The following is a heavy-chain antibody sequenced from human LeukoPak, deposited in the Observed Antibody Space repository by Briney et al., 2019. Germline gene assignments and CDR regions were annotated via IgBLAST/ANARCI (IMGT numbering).Heavy chain of an antibody. Sequence: SETLSLTCTVSGGSVSSGSYYWSWIRQPPGKGLEWIGYVYYSGSTNYNPSLKSRVTMSVDTSKNQFSLKLTSLTAADTAVYYCARGGTRRITAVAGVTFDYWGQGTLVTVSS. CDR2: VYYSGST. D-gene: IGHD6-19*01. J-gene: IGHJ4*02. CDR1: GGSVSSGSYY. CDR3: ARGGTRRITAVAGVTFDY. V-gene: IGHV4-61*01.